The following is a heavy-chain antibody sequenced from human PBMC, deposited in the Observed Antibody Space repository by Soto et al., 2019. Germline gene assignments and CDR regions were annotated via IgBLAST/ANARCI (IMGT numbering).Heavy chain of an antibody. CDR3: ARMPPRGGWYDY. D-gene: IGHD6-19*01. J-gene: IGHJ4*02. V-gene: IGHV4-34*01. CDR1: GGSFSGYY. CDR2: INHSGST. Sequence: NPSETLSLTCAVYGGSFSGYYWSWIRQPPGKGLEWIGEINHSGSTNYNPSLKSRVTISVDTSKNQFSLKLSSVTAADTAVYYCARMPPRGGWYDYWGQGTLVTVSS.